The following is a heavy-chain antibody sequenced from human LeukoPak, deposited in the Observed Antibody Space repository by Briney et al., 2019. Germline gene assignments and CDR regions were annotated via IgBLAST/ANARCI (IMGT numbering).Heavy chain of an antibody. CDR1: GFTFRNFW. CDR2: IMKDGGQK. D-gene: IGHD2-15*01. V-gene: IGHV3-7*03. J-gene: IGHJ6*02. CDR3: ARDLVVVAATHYYYYGMDV. Sequence: GGSLRLSCAASGFTFRNFWMNWARQAPGKGLEWVASIMKDGGQKKYVDSVKGRFTISRDNAQNSLYLQMNSLRAEDTAVYYCARDLVVVAATHYYYYGMDVWGQGTTVTVSS.